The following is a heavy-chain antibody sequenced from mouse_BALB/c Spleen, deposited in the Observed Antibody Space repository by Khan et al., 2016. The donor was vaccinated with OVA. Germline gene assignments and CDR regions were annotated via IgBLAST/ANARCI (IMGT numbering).Heavy chain of an antibody. CDR1: GFSLTDYG. CDR3: GKGVLSYYYALDY. CDR2: IWGGGST. V-gene: IGHV2-6-5*01. Sequence: QVQLKESGPGLVAPSQSLSITCTVSGFSLTDYGVSWIRQPPGKGLEWLGVIWGGGSTYYNSALKSRLSISKDNSKSQVFLKMSSLQTDDTAMYYCGKGVLSYYYALDYWGQGTSVTVSS. J-gene: IGHJ4*01.